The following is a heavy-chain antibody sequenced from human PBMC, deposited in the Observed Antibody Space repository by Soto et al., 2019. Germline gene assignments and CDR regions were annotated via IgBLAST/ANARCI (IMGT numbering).Heavy chain of an antibody. CDR2: ISYDGSNK. CDR1: GFTFSSYA. V-gene: IGHV3-30-3*01. Sequence: QVQLVESGGGVVQPGRSLRLSCAASGFTFSSYAMHWVRQAPGKGLEWVAVISYDGSNKYYADSVKGRFTISRDNSKNTLYLQMSSLSAEDTAVYYCARETYYDFWSGPYYGMDVWGQGTTVTVSS. D-gene: IGHD3-3*01. CDR3: ARETYYDFWSGPYYGMDV. J-gene: IGHJ6*02.